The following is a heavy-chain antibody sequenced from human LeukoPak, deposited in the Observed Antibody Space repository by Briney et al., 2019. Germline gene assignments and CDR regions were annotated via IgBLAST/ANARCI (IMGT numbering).Heavy chain of an antibody. D-gene: IGHD3-3*01. V-gene: IGHV4-34*01. J-gene: IGHJ4*02. CDR2: INHSGST. Sequence: SETLSLTCAVYGGSFSVYYCSWIRQPPGKGLESIGEINHSGSTNYNPSLKSRVTISVDTSKNQFSLKLSSVTAADTAVYYCARERDYDFWSGYYGYFDYWGQGTLVTVSS. CDR3: ARERDYDFWSGYYGYFDY. CDR1: GGSFSVYY.